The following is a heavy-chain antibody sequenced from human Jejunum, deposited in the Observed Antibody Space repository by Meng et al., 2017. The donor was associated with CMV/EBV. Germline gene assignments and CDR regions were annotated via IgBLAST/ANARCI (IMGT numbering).Heavy chain of an antibody. D-gene: IGHD6-13*01. V-gene: IGHV3-53*01. CDR3: ARGGAAAGSES. CDR2: IYSGGSS. J-gene: IGHJ4*02. CDR1: GFTVSTSY. Sequence: VQLVESGGGLIQPGGSLRFPGAASGFTVSTSYMSWVRQAPGKGLEWVSVIYSGGSSYYEDSVKGRFTISRDNFKNTLSLQMNSLRADDTAVYYCARGGAAAGSESWGQGTLVTVSS.